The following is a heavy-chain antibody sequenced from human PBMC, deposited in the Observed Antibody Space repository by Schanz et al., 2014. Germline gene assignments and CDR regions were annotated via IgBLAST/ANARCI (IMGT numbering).Heavy chain of an antibody. CDR1: RLTFNNAW. V-gene: IGHV3-66*01. Sequence: EVQLEESGGGLVKPGGSLKLSCAASRLTFNNAWMHWVRQAPGKGLEWVSVINSAGTTYYAASVKGRFTFSRDSSKNTVYLQMDSLRDEDTAVYYCARGGATRFDYWGQGTLVTVSS. CDR2: INSAGTT. D-gene: IGHD1-26*01. CDR3: ARGGATRFDY. J-gene: IGHJ4*02.